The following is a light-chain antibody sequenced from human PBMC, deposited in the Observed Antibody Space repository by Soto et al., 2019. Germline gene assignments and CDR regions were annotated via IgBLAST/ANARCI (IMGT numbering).Light chain of an antibody. CDR1: QGISNF. Sequence: DIQLTQSPSFLSASVGDRVTITCRASQGISNFLAWYQQKPWKPPNLLIYAASTLESGVPSRFSGSGSGTEIHLKISSPPAEDFATYYCQQLNSYPRTFGQGTKVDIK. J-gene: IGKJ1*01. CDR2: AAS. CDR3: QQLNSYPRT. V-gene: IGKV1-9*01.